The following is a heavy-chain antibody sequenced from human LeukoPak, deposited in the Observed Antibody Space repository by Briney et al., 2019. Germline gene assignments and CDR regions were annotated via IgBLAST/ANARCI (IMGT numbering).Heavy chain of an antibody. CDR2: IIPIFGTA. J-gene: IGHJ6*02. Sequence: SVKVSCKASGGTFSSYAISWMRQAPGLGLDWMGGIIPIFGTANYAQKFQGRVTITADESTSTAYMELSSLRSEDTAVYYCARNSGSYYRAYYYYYGMDVWGQGTTVTVSS. CDR3: ARNSGSYYRAYYYYYGMDV. CDR1: GGTFSSYA. V-gene: IGHV1-69*13. D-gene: IGHD1-26*01.